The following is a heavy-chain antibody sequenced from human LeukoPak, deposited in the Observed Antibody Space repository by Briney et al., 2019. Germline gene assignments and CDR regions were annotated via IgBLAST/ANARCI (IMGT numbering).Heavy chain of an antibody. CDR2: IYYSGST. CDR1: GGSISSYY. J-gene: IGHJ3*02. D-gene: IGHD6-19*01. Sequence: SETLPLTCTVSGGSISSYYWSWIRQPPGKGLEWIGYIYYSGSTNYNPSLKSRVTIPVDTSKNQSSLKLSSVTAADTAVYYCARDMAVAGSHAFDIWGQGTMVTVSS. V-gene: IGHV4-59*01. CDR3: ARDMAVAGSHAFDI.